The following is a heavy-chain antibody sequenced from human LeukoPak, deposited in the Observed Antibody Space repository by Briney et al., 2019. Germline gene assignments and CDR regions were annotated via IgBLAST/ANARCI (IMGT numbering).Heavy chain of an antibody. CDR3: ARNTPNDFWSEDYYGMDV. J-gene: IGHJ6*02. V-gene: IGHV1-46*01. CDR1: GYTFTSYY. Sequence: ASVKVSCKASGYTFTSYYMHWVRQAPGQGLEWMGIISPSGGSTSYAQKFQGRVTMTRDTSTSTVYMELSSLRSEDTAVYYCARNTPNDFWSEDYYGMDVWGQGTTVTVSS. CDR2: ISPSGGST. D-gene: IGHD3-3*01.